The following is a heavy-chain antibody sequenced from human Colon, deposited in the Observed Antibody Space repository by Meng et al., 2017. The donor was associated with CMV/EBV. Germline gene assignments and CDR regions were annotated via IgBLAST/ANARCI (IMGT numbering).Heavy chain of an antibody. CDR1: GDYFSDYH. CDR3: ARDPSGSRVPFDY. Sequence: VWLVQSGAEVKKPGASVKVFCKTYGDYFSDYHIHWVRQAPGQGLEWMGWINSNSGATEYAQNFQGRFPMTRDTSITTVYMELSSLRSDDTAVYYCARDPSGSRVPFDYWGQGSLVTVSS. CDR2: INSNSGAT. J-gene: IGHJ4*02. V-gene: IGHV1-2*02. D-gene: IGHD1-26*01.